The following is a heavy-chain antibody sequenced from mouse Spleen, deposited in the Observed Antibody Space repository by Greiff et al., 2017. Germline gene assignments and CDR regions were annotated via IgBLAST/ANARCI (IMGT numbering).Heavy chain of an antibody. D-gene: IGHD2-3*01. V-gene: IGHV7-3*01. CDR3: ARNGEDGPFYWDYDV. CDR2: IRNKANGYTT. J-gene: IGHJ1*01. Sequence: DVKLVESGGGLVQPGGSLSLSCAASGFTFTDYYMSWVRQPPGKALEWLGFIRNKANGYTTEYSASVRGRFTISRDNSQSILYLQMNALRAEDSATYYCARNGEDGPFYWDYDVWGAGTTVTIPS. CDR1: GFTFTDYY.